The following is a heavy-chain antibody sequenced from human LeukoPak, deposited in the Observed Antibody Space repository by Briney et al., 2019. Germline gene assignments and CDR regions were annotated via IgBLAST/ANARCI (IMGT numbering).Heavy chain of an antibody. J-gene: IGHJ3*02. CDR1: GGSFSGYY. V-gene: IGHV4-34*01. CDR3: ARQLGNWYWAFDI. Sequence: ASETLSLTCAVYGGSFSGYYWSWIRQPPGKGLEWIGEINHSGSTNYNPSLKSRVTISVDTSKNQFSLKLHSVTAADTALYYCARQLGNWYWAFDIWGQGTLVTVSS. CDR2: INHSGST. D-gene: IGHD6-13*01.